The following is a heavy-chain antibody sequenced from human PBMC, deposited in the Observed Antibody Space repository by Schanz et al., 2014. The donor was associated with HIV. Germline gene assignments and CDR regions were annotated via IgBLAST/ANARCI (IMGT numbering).Heavy chain of an antibody. CDR2: ISGSTGSRT. CDR3: AKALGGSPEDY. Sequence: EVQLLESGGGLVQPGGSPRLSCTTSGFTFSDYAMTWVRQAPGRGLEWVSAISGSTGSRTYYAESVKGRFAISRDKSKNTLYLQMNSLRAEDTAVYFCAKALGGSPEDYWGQGTLVTVSS. V-gene: IGHV3-23*01. CDR1: GFTFSDYA. J-gene: IGHJ4*02. D-gene: IGHD1-26*01.